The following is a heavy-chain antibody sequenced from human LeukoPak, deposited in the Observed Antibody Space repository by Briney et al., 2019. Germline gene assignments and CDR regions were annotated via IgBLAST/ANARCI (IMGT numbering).Heavy chain of an antibody. D-gene: IGHD5-12*01. CDR2: IYSGGTT. CDR1: GFTVSSNY. CDR3: ARDDSGYDLDY. J-gene: IGHJ4*02. Sequence: GGSLRLSCAASGFTVSSNYMSWVRQAPGKGLEWVSTIYSGGTTYYADSVKGRFTISRDNAKNSLYLQMNSLRAEDTAVYYCARDDSGYDLDYWGQGTLVTVSS. V-gene: IGHV3-66*01.